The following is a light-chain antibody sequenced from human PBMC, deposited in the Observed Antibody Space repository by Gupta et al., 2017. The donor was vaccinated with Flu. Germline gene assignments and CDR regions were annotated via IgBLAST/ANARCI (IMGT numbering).Light chain of an antibody. Sequence: YELTQPPSLSVSPGQTATITCSGYKLEHKYACWYQQRPGQSPVLVIFQNNKRPSGIPERFSASNSGNTATLTVTGTQIVDEADYYCQAWDGNSVVFGGGTKLTVL. V-gene: IGLV3-1*01. CDR2: QNN. CDR1: KLEHKY. CDR3: QAWDGNSVV. J-gene: IGLJ2*01.